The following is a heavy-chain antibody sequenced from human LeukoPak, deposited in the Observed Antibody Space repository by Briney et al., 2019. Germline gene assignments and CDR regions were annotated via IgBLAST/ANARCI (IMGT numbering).Heavy chain of an antibody. CDR1: GFSFSTYA. CDR3: AREILGSGSYPDY. D-gene: IGHD3-10*01. CDR2: VWHDASHT. Sequence: GGSLRLSCAASGFSFSTYAMHWVRQAPGKGLEWVALVWHDASHTFYTDSVKGRFTISRDNSKNTVYLQMNSLGGEDTAVYYCAREILGSGSYPDYWGQGTLVTVSS. V-gene: IGHV3-33*01. J-gene: IGHJ4*02.